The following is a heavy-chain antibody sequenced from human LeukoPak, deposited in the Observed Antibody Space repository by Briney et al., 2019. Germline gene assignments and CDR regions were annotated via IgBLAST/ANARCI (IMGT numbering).Heavy chain of an antibody. D-gene: IGHD3-3*02. V-gene: IGHV3-23*01. Sequence: PGGSLRLSCAASGFTFSNYAMSWVRQAAGKGVEWVSAISGSGGNTYYADSVKGRFTISRDNSKNTLYLQMNSLRAEDTAVYYCARECPDLAHLLTVDYWGQGTLVTVSS. J-gene: IGHJ4*02. CDR2: ISGSGGNT. CDR1: GFTFSNYA. CDR3: ARECPDLAHLLTVDY.